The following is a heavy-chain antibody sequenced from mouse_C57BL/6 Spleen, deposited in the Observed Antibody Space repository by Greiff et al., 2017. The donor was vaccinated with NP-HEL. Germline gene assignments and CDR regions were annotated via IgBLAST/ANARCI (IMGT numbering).Heavy chain of an antibody. CDR3: ARYSFPYAMDD. Sequence: QVQLKQPGAELVIPGASVKLSCKASGSTLTPYRPPTVQHSPLPLLYFLFSIDPSQSYTNYNQKFKGKSTLTVDKSSSTAYMQLSSLTSEDSAVYYCARYSFPYAMDDWGQGTSVTVSS. CDR2: IDPSQSYT. D-gene: IGHD3-1*01. J-gene: IGHJ4*01. V-gene: IGHV1-69*01. CDR1: GSTLTPYR.